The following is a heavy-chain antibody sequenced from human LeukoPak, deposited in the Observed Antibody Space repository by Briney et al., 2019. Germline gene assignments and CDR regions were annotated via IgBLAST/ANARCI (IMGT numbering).Heavy chain of an antibody. J-gene: IGHJ4*02. CDR1: GGSISSSTYY. CDR2: IYYSGST. Sequence: SETLSLTCTVSGGSISSSTYYWGWIRQPPGRGLEWIGSIYYSGSTYYNPSLKSRVTISVDTSKNQFSLSSVTAADTAVYYCARHSRGPAAGPAFDYWGQGTLVTVSS. D-gene: IGHD6-13*01. CDR3: ARHSRGPAAGPAFDY. V-gene: IGHV4-39*01.